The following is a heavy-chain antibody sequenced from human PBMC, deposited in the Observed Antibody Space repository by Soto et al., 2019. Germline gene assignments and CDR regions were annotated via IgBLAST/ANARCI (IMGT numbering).Heavy chain of an antibody. CDR3: AKDAQTTVIDYGMDV. CDR1: GFRFSSFG. D-gene: IGHD4-17*01. V-gene: IGHV3-30*18. CDR2: MSYDGSKK. Sequence: GGSLRLSCATSGFRFSSFGMHRVRQAPGKGLEWVAVMSYDGSKKYYADSVKGRFTISRDNSKNTLYLQMNSLRAEDTAVYYCAKDAQTTVIDYGMDVWGQGTTVTVSS. J-gene: IGHJ6*02.